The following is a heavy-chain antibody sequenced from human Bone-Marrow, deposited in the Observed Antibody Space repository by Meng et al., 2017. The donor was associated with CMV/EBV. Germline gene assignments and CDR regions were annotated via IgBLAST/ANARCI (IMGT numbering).Heavy chain of an antibody. CDR3: ASVLTSNWFDP. CDR1: GGTFSSYA. D-gene: IGHD2-8*01. Sequence: SCKASGGTFSSYAISWVRQAPGQGLEWMGGIIPIFGTANYAQKFQGRVTITTDESTSTAYMGLSSLRSEDTAVYYCASVLTSNWFDPWGQGTLVTVSS. J-gene: IGHJ5*02. CDR2: IIPIFGTA. V-gene: IGHV1-69*05.